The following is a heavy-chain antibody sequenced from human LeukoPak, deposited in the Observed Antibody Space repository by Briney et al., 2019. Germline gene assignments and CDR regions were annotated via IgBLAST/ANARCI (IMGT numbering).Heavy chain of an antibody. CDR2: IYSRGTT. Sequence: GGALRLSCAASGFTVSSNYMGWVRQAPDKGLEWVSVIYSRGTTYYADSVKGRFTISRDISKNTVFLQMNSLRAEDTAVYYCARHFGTSYNSWGQGILVTVSS. CDR1: GFTVSSNY. J-gene: IGHJ4*02. V-gene: IGHV3-53*01. D-gene: IGHD2-2*01. CDR3: ARHFGTSYNS.